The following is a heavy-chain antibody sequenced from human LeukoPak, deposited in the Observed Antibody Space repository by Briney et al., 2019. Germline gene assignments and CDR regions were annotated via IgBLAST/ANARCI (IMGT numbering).Heavy chain of an antibody. D-gene: IGHD2-2*01. Sequence: GGSLRLSCAASGFTVSSNYMSWVRQAPGKGLEWVAVISYDGSNKYYADSVKGRFTISRDNSKNTLYLQMNSLRAEDTAVYYCARGSQFVVVVPAAIPFDYWGQGTLVTVSS. CDR3: ARGSQFVVVVPAAIPFDY. J-gene: IGHJ4*02. V-gene: IGHV3-30-3*01. CDR2: ISYDGSNK. CDR1: GFTVSSNY.